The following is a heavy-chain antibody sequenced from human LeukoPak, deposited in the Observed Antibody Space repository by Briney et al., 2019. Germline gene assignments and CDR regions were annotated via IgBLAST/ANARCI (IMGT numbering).Heavy chain of an antibody. CDR3: ARGIAAAGTLGWFDP. J-gene: IGHJ5*02. D-gene: IGHD6-13*01. V-gene: IGHV1-8*01. CDR1: GYTFTSYD. CDR2: MNPNSGNT. Sequence: ASVKVSCKASGYTFTSYDINWVRQATGQGLEWMGWMNPNSGNTGYAQKFQGRVTMTRNTSISTAYMELSSLRSDDTAVYYCARGIAAAGTLGWFDPWGQGTLVTVSS.